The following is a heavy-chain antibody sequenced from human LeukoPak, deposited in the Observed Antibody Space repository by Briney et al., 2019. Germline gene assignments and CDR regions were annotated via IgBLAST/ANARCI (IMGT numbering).Heavy chain of an antibody. D-gene: IGHD6-19*01. CDR2: IYHSGST. Sequence: PSETLSLTCTVSGYSISSGYYWGWIRQPPGKGLEWIGSIYHSGSTYYNPSLKSRVTISVDTSKNQFSLKLSSVTAADTAVYYCARTGYSSGWYANWFDPWGQGTLVTVSS. J-gene: IGHJ5*02. CDR1: GYSISSGYY. V-gene: IGHV4-38-2*02. CDR3: ARTGYSSGWYANWFDP.